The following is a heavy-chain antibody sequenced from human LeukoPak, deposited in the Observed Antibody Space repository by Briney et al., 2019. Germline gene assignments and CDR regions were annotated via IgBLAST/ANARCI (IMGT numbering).Heavy chain of an antibody. V-gene: IGHV4-38-2*02. CDR1: GCSISSGYY. Sequence: SETLSLTCTVSGCSISSGYYWGWIRQPPGKGLEWIGSIYHSGSTYYNPSLKSRVTISVDTSKNQFSLKLSSVTAADTAVYYCARGTGYSSGWYGTNWFDPWGQGTLVTVSS. J-gene: IGHJ5*02. CDR2: IYHSGST. CDR3: ARGTGYSSGWYGTNWFDP. D-gene: IGHD6-19*01.